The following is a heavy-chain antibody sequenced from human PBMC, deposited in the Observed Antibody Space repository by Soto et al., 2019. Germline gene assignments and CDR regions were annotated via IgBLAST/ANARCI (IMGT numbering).Heavy chain of an antibody. J-gene: IGHJ4*02. CDR2: IYYSGHT. D-gene: IGHD3-10*01. CDR3: TRRGSGKTFDY. CDR1: GGSISSYY. V-gene: IGHV4-59*08. Sequence: SETLSLTCTVSGGSISSYYWSWIRQPPGKELEWIGHIYYSGHTTYNPSLNSRVTISVDTSKNQFSLKLSSVTAADTAVYYCTRRGSGKTFDYWGQGTLVTVSS.